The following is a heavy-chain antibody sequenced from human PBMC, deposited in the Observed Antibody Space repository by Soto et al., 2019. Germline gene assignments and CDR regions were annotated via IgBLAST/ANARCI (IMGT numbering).Heavy chain of an antibody. J-gene: IGHJ5*02. CDR2: IYYSGST. Sequence: SETLSLTCTISGGSMSSYYWNWIRQPPGKGLEWIGYIYYSGSTNYNPSLKSRVTISVDTSKNQFSLKLSSVTAADTAVYYCARGVSSSGWHYWFDPCGQGTLVTLSS. CDR3: ARGVSSSGWHYWFDP. CDR1: GGSMSSYY. D-gene: IGHD6-19*01. V-gene: IGHV4-59*01.